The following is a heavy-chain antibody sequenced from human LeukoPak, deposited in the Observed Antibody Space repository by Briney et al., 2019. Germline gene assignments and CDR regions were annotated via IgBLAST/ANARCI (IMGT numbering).Heavy chain of an antibody. Sequence: PGGSLRLSCAASGFTFSSYNMNWVRQAPGKGLEWVSFISSSSSYIYYADSVKGRFTISRDNAKNSLYLQMNNLRAEDTAVYYCARDRVGQQLVGRKYYYYYMDVWGKGTTVTISS. CDR2: ISSSSSYI. D-gene: IGHD6-13*01. CDR1: GFTFSSYN. V-gene: IGHV3-21*01. J-gene: IGHJ6*03. CDR3: ARDRVGQQLVGRKYYYYYMDV.